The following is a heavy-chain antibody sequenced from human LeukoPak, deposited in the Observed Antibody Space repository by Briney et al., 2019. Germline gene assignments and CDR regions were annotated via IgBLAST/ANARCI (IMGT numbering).Heavy chain of an antibody. CDR3: TRDTIGSLDY. Sequence: PGGSLRLSCAASGFTFANSWMAWVRQAPGKGLEWVANIKQDGSTKHYADSLKGRFTISRDIPKNSLFLQMNNLRADDTAIYYCTRDTIGSLDYWGQGSLDSVAS. V-gene: IGHV3-7*01. J-gene: IGHJ4*02. D-gene: IGHD1-26*01. CDR2: IKQDGSTK. CDR1: GFTFANSW.